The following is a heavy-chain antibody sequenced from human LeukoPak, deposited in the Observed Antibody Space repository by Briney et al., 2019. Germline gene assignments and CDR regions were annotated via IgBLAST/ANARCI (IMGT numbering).Heavy chain of an antibody. D-gene: IGHD1-26*01. J-gene: IGHJ4*02. CDR2: IRSKAYGGTT. CDR1: GFTFSSYP. CDR3: TREVFPVGASYFDY. V-gene: IGHV3-49*04. Sequence: GGSLRLSCAASGFTFSSYPLNWVRQAPGKGLEWVGFIRSKAYGGTTEYAASVKGRFTISRDDSKSIAYLQMNSLKTEDTAVYYCTREVFPVGASYFDYWGQGTLVTVSS.